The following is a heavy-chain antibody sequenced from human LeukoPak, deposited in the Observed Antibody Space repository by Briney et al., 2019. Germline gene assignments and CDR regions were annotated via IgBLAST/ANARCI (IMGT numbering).Heavy chain of an antibody. J-gene: IGHJ4*02. CDR1: GYTFSGYY. CDR2: INPNSGGA. Sequence: ASVKVSCKASGYTFSGYYMHWVRQAPGQGLEWMGWINPNSGGAIYAQKFQGRVTMTRDTSINTAYMELRSLRSDDTAVYYCARDPRWGGLNFDYWGQGTLVTVSS. D-gene: IGHD3-16*01. CDR3: ARDPRWGGLNFDY. V-gene: IGHV1-2*02.